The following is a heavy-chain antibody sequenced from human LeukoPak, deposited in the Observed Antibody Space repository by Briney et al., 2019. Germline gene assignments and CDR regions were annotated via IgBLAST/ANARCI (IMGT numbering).Heavy chain of an antibody. D-gene: IGHD3-3*01. J-gene: IGHJ6*03. CDR2: IYYSGST. CDR1: GGSISSSSYY. Sequence: SETLSLTCTVPGGSISSSSYYWGWIRQPPGKGLEWIGSIYYSGSTYYNPSLKSRVTISVDTSKNQFSLKLSSVTAADTAVYYCARGRSATFGVPSARYYMDVWGKGTTVTVSS. CDR3: ARGRSATFGVPSARYYMDV. V-gene: IGHV4-39*07.